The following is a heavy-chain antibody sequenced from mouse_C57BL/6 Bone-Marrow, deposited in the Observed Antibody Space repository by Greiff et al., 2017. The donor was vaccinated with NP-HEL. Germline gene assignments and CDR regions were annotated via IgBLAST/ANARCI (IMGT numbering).Heavy chain of an antibody. Sequence: QVQLQQPGTELVKPGASVKLSCKASGYTFTSYWMHWVKQRPGQGLEWIGNINPSNGGTNYNEKFKSKATLTVDKSSSTAYMQLSSLTSEDSAVYYCAGRGTTVVATDYAMDYWGQGTSVTVSS. D-gene: IGHD1-1*01. V-gene: IGHV1-53*01. CDR2: INPSNGGT. CDR3: AGRGTTVVATDYAMDY. J-gene: IGHJ4*01. CDR1: GYTFTSYW.